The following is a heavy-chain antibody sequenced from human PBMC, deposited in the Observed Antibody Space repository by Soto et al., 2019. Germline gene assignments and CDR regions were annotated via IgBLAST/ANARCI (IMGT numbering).Heavy chain of an antibody. CDR1: GFTFSSYA. CDR2: ISGSGGST. J-gene: IGHJ4*02. V-gene: IGHV3-23*01. Sequence: EVQLLESGGGLVQPGGSLRLSCAASGFTFSSYAMRWVRQAPGKGLEWVSAISGSGGSTYYADSVKGRFTISRDNSKNTLYLQMNSLRAEDTDVYYCAKSPRGVVVVAATEDWGQGTLVTVSS. D-gene: IGHD2-15*01. CDR3: AKSPRGVVVVAATED.